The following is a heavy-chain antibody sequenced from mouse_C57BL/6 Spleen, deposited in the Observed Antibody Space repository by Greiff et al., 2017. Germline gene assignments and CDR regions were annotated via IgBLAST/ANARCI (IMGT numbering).Heavy chain of an antibody. Sequence: VQLQQPGAELVMPGASVKLSCKASGYTFTSYWMHWVKQRPGQGLEWIGVIDPSDSYTNYNQKFKGQTTLTVDKSSSPAYMQLSSLTSEAAAVYYCARRRVVATQYDLDYWGQGTTLTVSS. V-gene: IGHV1-69*01. CDR2: IDPSDSYT. CDR1: GYTFTSYW. J-gene: IGHJ2*01. D-gene: IGHD1-1*01. CDR3: ARRRVVATQYDLDY.